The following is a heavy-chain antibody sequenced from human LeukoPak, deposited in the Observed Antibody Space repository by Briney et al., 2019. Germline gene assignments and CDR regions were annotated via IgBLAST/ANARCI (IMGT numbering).Heavy chain of an antibody. CDR3: AGIDASTLPYFDY. CDR1: GVSISSYY. V-gene: IGHV4-59*08. CDR2: IDNSGNT. J-gene: IGHJ4*02. D-gene: IGHD2-2*01. Sequence: PSETLSLTCTVSGVSISSYYWSWIRQPPGKGLEWIGYIDNSGNTNYNPSLKSRVTISVDTSKNQFSLKLTSVTAADTAVYFCAGIDASTLPYFDYWGQGTLVTVSS.